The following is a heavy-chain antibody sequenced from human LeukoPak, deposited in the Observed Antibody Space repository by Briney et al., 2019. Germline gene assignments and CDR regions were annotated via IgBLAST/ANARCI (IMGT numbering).Heavy chain of an antibody. V-gene: IGHV4-34*01. D-gene: IGHD6-13*01. Sequence: SETLSLTCAVYGGSFSGYYWRWIRQPPGKGLEWIGEINHSGSTNYNPSLKSRVTISVDTSKNQFSLKLSSVTAADTAVYYCASEERSSWLQTYDYWGQGTLVTVPS. CDR1: GGSFSGYY. J-gene: IGHJ4*02. CDR2: INHSGST. CDR3: ASEERSSWLQTYDY.